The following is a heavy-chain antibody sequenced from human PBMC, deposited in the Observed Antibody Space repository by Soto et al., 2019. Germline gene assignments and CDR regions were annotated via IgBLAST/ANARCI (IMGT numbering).Heavy chain of an antibody. CDR1: GGTFSSYA. J-gene: IGHJ6*02. D-gene: IGHD6-13*01. CDR3: ARLDVLASSWRMVGYNGMDV. CDR2: IIPIFGTA. V-gene: IGHV1-69*06. Sequence: SVKVSCKASGGTFSSYAISWVRQAPGQGLEWMGGIIPIFGTANYAQKFQGRVTITADKSTSTAYMELSSLRSEDTAVYYCARLDVLASSWRMVGYNGMDVWGQGTTVTVSS.